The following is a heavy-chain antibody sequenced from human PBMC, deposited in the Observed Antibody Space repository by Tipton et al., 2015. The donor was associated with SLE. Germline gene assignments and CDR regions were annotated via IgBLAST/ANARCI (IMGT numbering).Heavy chain of an antibody. Sequence: TLSLTCSVSGASISTRDHYWTWVRQRPGEGLEWIGYIYYIGTTYYNPSLKSRVSMSVDTSKNQFSLNLNSVTAADTAVYYCARVPHSSSFDYWGQGTLTIVSS. CDR3: ARVPHSSSFDY. CDR2: IYYIGTT. V-gene: IGHV4-31*03. D-gene: IGHD3-22*01. CDR1: GASISTRDHY. J-gene: IGHJ4*02.